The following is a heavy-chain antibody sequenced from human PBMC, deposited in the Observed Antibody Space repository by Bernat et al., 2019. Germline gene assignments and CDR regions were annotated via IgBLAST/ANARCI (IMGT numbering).Heavy chain of an antibody. CDR1: GYTFTGYY. Sequence: QVQLVQSGAEVKKPGASVKVSCKASGYTFTGYYIHWVRQATGQGLEWMGWMNPNSGNTGYAQKFQGRVTMTRNTSISTAYMELSSLRSEDTAVYYCASNMRSRGGSDGFDIWGQGTMVTVSS. V-gene: IGHV1-8*01. J-gene: IGHJ3*02. D-gene: IGHD6-19*01. CDR3: ASNMRSRGGSDGFDI. CDR2: MNPNSGNT.